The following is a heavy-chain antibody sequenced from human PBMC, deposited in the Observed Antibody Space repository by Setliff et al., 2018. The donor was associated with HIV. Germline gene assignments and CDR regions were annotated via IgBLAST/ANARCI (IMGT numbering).Heavy chain of an antibody. CDR1: GGSINRGGYY. CDR3: ARSSAERSAVRGLAIAFDI. D-gene: IGHD3-10*01. V-gene: IGHV4-31*03. Sequence: PSETLSLNRTVSGGSINRGGYYWSWIRQLPGKGLEWIGYIYYSGSTYYNPSLKSRVAVSVDTSKNQFSLSLSSVTAADTAVYYCARSSAERSAVRGLAIAFDIWGPGTKVTVSS. J-gene: IGHJ3*02. CDR2: IYYSGST.